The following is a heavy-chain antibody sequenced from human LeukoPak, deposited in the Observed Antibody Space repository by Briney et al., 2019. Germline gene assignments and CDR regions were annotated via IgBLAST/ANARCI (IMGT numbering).Heavy chain of an antibody. CDR2: ISYDGSDK. CDR3: AKGYPDY. CDR1: GFTFSSYG. J-gene: IGHJ4*02. V-gene: IGHV3-30*18. D-gene: IGHD1-1*01. Sequence: GGSLRLSCAASGFTFSSYGMHWVRLAPGKGLEWVAIISYDGSDKYYADSVKGRFTISRDSSKNTLYLQMNSLRAEDTAVYYCAKGYPDYWGQGTLVTVSS.